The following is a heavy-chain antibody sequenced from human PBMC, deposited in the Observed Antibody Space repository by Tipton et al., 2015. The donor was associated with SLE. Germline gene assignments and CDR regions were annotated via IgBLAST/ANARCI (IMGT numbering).Heavy chain of an antibody. CDR2: ISGYNGNT. V-gene: IGHV1-18*01. Sequence: QVQLVQSGVEVKKPGASVRVSCKASGYTFTNFGISWVRQAPGQGLEWMGWISGYNGNTNYAQNFQGRVTMTTDTSTRTAYMELRSLRSDDTAVYYCARDCPSLEWFSCSPAYFDYWGQGTLVTVSS. CDR3: ARDCPSLEWFSCSPAYFDY. J-gene: IGHJ4*02. D-gene: IGHD3-3*01. CDR1: GYTFTNFG.